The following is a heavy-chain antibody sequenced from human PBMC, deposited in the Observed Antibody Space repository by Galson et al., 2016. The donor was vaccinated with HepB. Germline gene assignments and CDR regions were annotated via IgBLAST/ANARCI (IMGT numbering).Heavy chain of an antibody. CDR1: GGSISGSSYY. Sequence: SETLSLTCTVSGGSISGSSYYWGWIRQPPGKGLEWIGSIYFGGSTYYNPSLKSRVTISVDTSKNQFSLKLTSVTAADTAVYYCARHLQLAATNWFDPWGQGTLVTVSS. J-gene: IGHJ5*02. D-gene: IGHD2-15*01. CDR2: IYFGGST. CDR3: ARHLQLAATNWFDP. V-gene: IGHV4-39*01.